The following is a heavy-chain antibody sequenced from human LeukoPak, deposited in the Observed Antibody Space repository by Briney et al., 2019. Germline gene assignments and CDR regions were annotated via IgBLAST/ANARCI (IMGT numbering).Heavy chain of an antibody. Sequence: GGSLRLSCAASGFTFSSYAMSWVRQAPGKGMGWVSAIIGSGGSTYYAESVKGRFTISRDNSKNTLYLQINSLRAEDTAVYYCAKASTYYYGSGSYYYVYWGQGTLVTVSS. D-gene: IGHD3-10*01. CDR3: AKASTYYYGSGSYYYVY. CDR1: GFTFSSYA. J-gene: IGHJ4*02. CDR2: IIGSGGST. V-gene: IGHV3-23*01.